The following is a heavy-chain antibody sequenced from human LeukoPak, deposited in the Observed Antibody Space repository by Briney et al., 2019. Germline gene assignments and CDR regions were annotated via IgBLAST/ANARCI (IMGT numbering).Heavy chain of an antibody. CDR2: IWYDGSNK. CDR1: GFTFSSYG. Sequence: PGGSLRLSCAASGFTFSSYGMHWVRQAPGKGLGWVAVIWYDGSNKYYADYVKGRFTIYRDNSKNTLYLQMNSLRAEDTAVYYCARDLSDYYDSSGYYGHLFDYWGQGTLVTVSS. J-gene: IGHJ4*02. D-gene: IGHD3-22*01. V-gene: IGHV3-33*01. CDR3: ARDLSDYYDSSGYYGHLFDY.